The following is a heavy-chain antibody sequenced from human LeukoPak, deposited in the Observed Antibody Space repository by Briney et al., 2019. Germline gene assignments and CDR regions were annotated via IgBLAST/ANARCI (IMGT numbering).Heavy chain of an antibody. CDR2: INSGGGPI. J-gene: IGHJ4*02. D-gene: IGHD2-21*01. CDR1: GFSFSTVE. V-gene: IGHV3-48*03. CDR3: ARGEWPLPFDY. Sequence: GGSLRLSCAASGFSFSTVEMIWVRQAPGKGLEWVSYINSGGGPIYYTDSMKGRFTISRDNSKNTLYLQMNSLRAEDTAVYYCARGEWPLPFDYWGQGTLVTVSS.